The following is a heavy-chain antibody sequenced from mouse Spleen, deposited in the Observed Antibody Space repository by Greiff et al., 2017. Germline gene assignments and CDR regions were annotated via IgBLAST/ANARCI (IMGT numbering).Heavy chain of an antibody. CDR2: IHYSGST. CDR3: ARATTVVARAY. CDR1: GYSITSGYS. Sequence: EVKLQESGPDLVKPSQSLSLTCTVTGYSITSGYSWXWIRQFPGNKLEWMGYIHYSGSTNYNPSLKSRISITRDTSKNQFFLQLNSVTTEDTATYYCARATTVVARAYWGQGTLVTVSA. J-gene: IGHJ3*01. V-gene: IGHV3-1*02. D-gene: IGHD1-1*01.